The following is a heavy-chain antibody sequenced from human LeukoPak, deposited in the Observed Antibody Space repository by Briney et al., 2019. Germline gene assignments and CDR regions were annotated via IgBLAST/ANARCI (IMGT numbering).Heavy chain of an antibody. CDR2: INHSGST. CDR3: ARGQQWLVRSLDY. J-gene: IGHJ4*02. Sequence: PSETLSLTCAVYGGSFSGYYWSWIRQPPGKGLEWIGEINHSGSTNYNPSLKRRVTISVDTSKNQFSLKLSSVTAADTAVYYCARGQQWLVRSLDYWGQGTLVTVSS. D-gene: IGHD6-19*01. CDR1: GGSFSGYY. V-gene: IGHV4-34*01.